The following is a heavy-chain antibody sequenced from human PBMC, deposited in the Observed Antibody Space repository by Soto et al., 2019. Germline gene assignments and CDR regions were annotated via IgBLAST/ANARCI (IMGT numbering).Heavy chain of an antibody. CDR2: INHSGST. CDR1: GGSFSGYY. CDR3: ARGRCHWDDASTVRAFGI. Sequence: QVQLQQWGAGLLKPSETLSLTCAVYGGSFSGYYWSWIRQPPGKGLEWIGEINHSGSTNYNPSLRSGVTISVDTSKNQFSLVLSSVSAAETAVYYCARGRCHWDDASTVRAFGIWGQGTMVTVSS. D-gene: IGHD1-1*01. V-gene: IGHV4-34*01. J-gene: IGHJ3*02.